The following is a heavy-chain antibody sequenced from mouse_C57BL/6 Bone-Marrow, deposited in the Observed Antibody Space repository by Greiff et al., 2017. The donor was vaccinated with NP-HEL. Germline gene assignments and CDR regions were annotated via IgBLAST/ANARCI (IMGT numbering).Heavy chain of an antibody. J-gene: IGHJ4*01. CDR3: ARYDGYPFGMAMDY. CDR2: IYPRSGNT. Sequence: QVQLQQSGAELARPGASVKLSCKASGYTFTSYGISWVKQRTGQGLEWIGEIYPRSGNTYYNEKFKGKATLTADKSSSTAYMELRSLTSEDSAVYFCARYDGYPFGMAMDYWGQGTSVTVSS. CDR1: GYTFTSYG. V-gene: IGHV1-81*01. D-gene: IGHD2-3*01.